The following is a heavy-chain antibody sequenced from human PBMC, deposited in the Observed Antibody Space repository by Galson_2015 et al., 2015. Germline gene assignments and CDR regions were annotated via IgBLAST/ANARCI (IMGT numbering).Heavy chain of an antibody. V-gene: IGHV3-11*01. CDR2: ISGVGSTI. CDR3: ASLVTNGWYFDL. Sequence: SLRLSCAASGFTFSDYYMSWIRQAPGKGLEWVSYISGVGSTISYADSVKGRFTISRDNAKNSLYQQMNSLRAEDTAVYYCASLVTNGWYFDLWGRGTLVTVSS. D-gene: IGHD5-18*01. J-gene: IGHJ2*01. CDR1: GFTFSDYY.